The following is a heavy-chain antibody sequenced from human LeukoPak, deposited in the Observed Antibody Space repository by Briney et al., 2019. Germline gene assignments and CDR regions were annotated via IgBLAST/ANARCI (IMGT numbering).Heavy chain of an antibody. J-gene: IGHJ4*02. D-gene: IGHD5-12*01. V-gene: IGHV3-48*03. CDR3: ASRQSYTRYDY. Sequence: GGSLRLSCGASEFVFSSYEMNWVRQAPGKGLEWVSYISTSECTIHYADSVKGRFTFSRDNAKNSVYLQMNNLRAEDTAVYYCASRQSYTRYDYWGQGTLV. CDR2: ISTSECTI. CDR1: EFVFSSYE.